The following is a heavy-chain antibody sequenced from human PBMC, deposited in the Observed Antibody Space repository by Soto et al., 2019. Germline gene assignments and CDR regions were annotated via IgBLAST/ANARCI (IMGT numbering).Heavy chain of an antibody. Sequence: ASVKVSCKASGYTFTSYGISWVRQAPGQGLEWMGWSSAYNGNTNYAQKLQGRVTMTTDTSTSTAYMELRSLRSDDTAVCYCGRGVWGANYYCMEVWGQGTTVTVSS. CDR3: GRGVWGANYYCMEV. CDR1: GYTFTSYG. V-gene: IGHV1-18*01. J-gene: IGHJ6*02. CDR2: SSAYNGNT. D-gene: IGHD6-13*01.